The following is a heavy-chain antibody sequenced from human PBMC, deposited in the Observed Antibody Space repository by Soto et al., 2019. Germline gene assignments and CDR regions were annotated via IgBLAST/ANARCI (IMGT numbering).Heavy chain of an antibody. CDR1: GGTFSSYA. D-gene: IGHD2-21*01. V-gene: IGHV1-69*13. J-gene: IGHJ6*02. Sequence: ASVKVSWKASGGTFSSYAISWVRQAPGQGLEWMGGIIPIFGTANYAQKFQGRVTITADESTSTAYMELSSLRSEDTAVYYCATRVRLGPIYYYYYYGMDVWGQRTTVTGSS. CDR2: IIPIFGTA. CDR3: ATRVRLGPIYYYYYYGMDV.